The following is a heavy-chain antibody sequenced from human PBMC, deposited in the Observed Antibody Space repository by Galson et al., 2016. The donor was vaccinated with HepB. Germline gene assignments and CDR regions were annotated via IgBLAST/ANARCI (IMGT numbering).Heavy chain of an antibody. CDR2: IKQDGGET. J-gene: IGHJ6*02. CDR3: AREKSYDYYDSSGYHYETDYYYGMDV. Sequence: SLRLSCAASGFSFSAYWMTCVRQAPGKGLEWVANIKQDGGETYYVDSVKGRFTISRENAKNFLHLQMNSLRVEDTAVYYCAREKSYDYYDSSGYHYETDYYYGMDVWGQGTTVTVSS. D-gene: IGHD3-22*01. V-gene: IGHV3-7*03. CDR1: GFSFSAYW.